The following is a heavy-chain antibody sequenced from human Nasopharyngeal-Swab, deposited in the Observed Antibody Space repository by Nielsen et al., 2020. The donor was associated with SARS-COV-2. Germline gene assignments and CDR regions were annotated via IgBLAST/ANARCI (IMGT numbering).Heavy chain of an antibody. CDR2: IIPIFGTA. CDR1: GGTFSSYA. J-gene: IGHJ4*02. D-gene: IGHD6-13*01. V-gene: IGHV1-69*13. Sequence: SVKVSCKASGGTFSSYAISWVRQAPGQGLEWMGGIIPIFGTANYAQKFQGRVTITADESTSTAYMELSSLRSEDTAVYYCARSVVPGYSSSWAPGIFDYWGQGTLVTVSS. CDR3: ARSVVPGYSSSWAPGIFDY.